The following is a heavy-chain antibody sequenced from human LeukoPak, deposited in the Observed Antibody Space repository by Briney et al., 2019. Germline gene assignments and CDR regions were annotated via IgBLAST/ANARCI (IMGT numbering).Heavy chain of an antibody. CDR1: GYTFTSYY. CDR2: INPSGGST. D-gene: IGHD1-7*01. CDR3: ARGAQKELGFYYYYYMDV. J-gene: IGHJ6*03. V-gene: IGHV1-46*01. Sequence: VASVKVSCKASGYTFTSYYMHWVRQAPGQGLEWMGIINPSGGSTSYAQKFQGRVTMTRDMSTSTVYMELSSLRSEDTAVYYCARGAQKELGFYYYYYMDVWGKGTTVTISS.